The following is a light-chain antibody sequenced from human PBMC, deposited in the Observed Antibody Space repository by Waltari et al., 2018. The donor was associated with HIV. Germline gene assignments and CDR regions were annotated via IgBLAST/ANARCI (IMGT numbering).Light chain of an antibody. CDR1: RSDGDGYNY. CDR2: EVS. CDR3: SSYTGSSALIYV. V-gene: IGLV2-14*01. J-gene: IGLJ1*01. Sequence: QSALTQPASVSGSPGQSITISCTKTRSDGDGYNYVSWYQQHPGKAPKVIIYEVSNRPSGVSDRFSGSKSGNTASLTISGLQAEDEADYYCSSYTGSSALIYVFGSGTKVTVL.